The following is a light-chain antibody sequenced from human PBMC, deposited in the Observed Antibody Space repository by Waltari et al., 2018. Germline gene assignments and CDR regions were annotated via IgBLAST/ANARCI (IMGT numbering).Light chain of an antibody. V-gene: IGLV1-47*01. Sequence: QSVVTQSTSASGTPGQRVTITCSGSNSNIGTNYVYWYQQLPGTAPKLLIDKNDQRPSGVPDRFSGSKSGTSASLAISGLRSEDESTYYCAAWDDSRGVFGGGTKLTVL. CDR2: KND. J-gene: IGLJ3*02. CDR3: AAWDDSRGV. CDR1: NSNIGTNY.